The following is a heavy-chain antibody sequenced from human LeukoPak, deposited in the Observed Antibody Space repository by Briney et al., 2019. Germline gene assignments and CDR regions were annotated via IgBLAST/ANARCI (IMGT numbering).Heavy chain of an antibody. CDR3: ARHGDYARFDP. J-gene: IGHJ5*02. D-gene: IGHD4-17*01. V-gene: IGHV4-59*08. CDR2: IYYSGST. Sequence: PSETLSLTCTVSGGSISSYYWSWIRQPPGKGLEWIGYIYYSGSTNYNPSLKSRVTTSVDTSKNQFSLKLSSVTAADTAVYYCARHGDYARFDPWGQGTLVTVSS. CDR1: GGSISSYY.